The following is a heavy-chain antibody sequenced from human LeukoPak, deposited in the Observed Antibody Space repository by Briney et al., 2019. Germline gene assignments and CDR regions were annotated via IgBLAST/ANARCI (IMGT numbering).Heavy chain of an antibody. Sequence: GGSLGLSCASSGFPVFNNYMIGVRQAPGRGRESVSVIYSGGTTHYADSVKGRFTIARDNSKNPLYLQMKSLEVDGQAGVYCSTSPSWGVWGKGTTDTLSS. CDR2: IYSGGTT. J-gene: IGHJ6*04. D-gene: IGHD3-16*01. CDR1: GFPVFNNY. CDR3: STSPSWGV. V-gene: IGHV3-53*01.